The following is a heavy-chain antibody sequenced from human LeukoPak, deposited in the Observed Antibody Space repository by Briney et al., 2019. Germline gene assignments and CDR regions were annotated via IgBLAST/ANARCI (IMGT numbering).Heavy chain of an antibody. D-gene: IGHD2-2*01. CDR1: GYTFTGYY. CDR3: SRRRIDCSSTSCYVDY. Sequence: ASVKVSCKASGYTFTGYYIHWMRQAPGQGLEWMGWMNPNSGDTSYAQKLQGRVTMTRDTPISTAYMELSRLRSDDTAVYYCSRRRIDCSSTSCYVDYWGQGTLVTVSS. CDR2: MNPNSGDT. V-gene: IGHV1-2*02. J-gene: IGHJ4*02.